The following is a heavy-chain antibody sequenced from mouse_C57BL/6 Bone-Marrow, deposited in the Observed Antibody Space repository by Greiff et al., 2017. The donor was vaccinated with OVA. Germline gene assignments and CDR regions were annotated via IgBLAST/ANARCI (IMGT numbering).Heavy chain of an antibody. J-gene: IGHJ2*01. CDR3: ARPRWLLPLDY. D-gene: IGHD2-3*01. V-gene: IGHV5-17*01. Sequence: EVKVEESGGGLVKPGGSLKLSCAASGFTFSDYGMHWVRQAPEKGLEWVAYISSGSSTIYYADTVKGRFTISRDNAKNTLFLQMTSLRSEDTAMYYCARPRWLLPLDYWGQGTTLTVSS. CDR2: ISSGSSTI. CDR1: GFTFSDYG.